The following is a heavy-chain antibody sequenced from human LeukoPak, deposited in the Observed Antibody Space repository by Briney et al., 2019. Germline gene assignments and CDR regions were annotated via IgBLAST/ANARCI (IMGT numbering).Heavy chain of an antibody. CDR1: GNIFTGYY. CDR3: AILGYSSSFDY. D-gene: IGHD6-13*01. J-gene: IGHJ4*02. V-gene: IGHV1-2*02. Sequence: ASVKVSCKTSGNIFTGYYIHWVRQAPGRGLEWMGWINPNSGGTNYAQKFQGRVTMTRDTSISTAYLELSRLRSDDTAVYYCAILGYSSSFDYWGQGTLVTVSS. CDR2: INPNSGGT.